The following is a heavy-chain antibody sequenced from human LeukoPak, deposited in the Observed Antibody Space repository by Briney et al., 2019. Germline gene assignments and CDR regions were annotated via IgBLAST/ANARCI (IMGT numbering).Heavy chain of an antibody. J-gene: IGHJ4*02. CDR1: GFTFSSYG. V-gene: IGHV3-23*01. CDR3: AKDLNYYDSSGYYPLDY. Sequence: GGSLRLSCAASGFTFSSYGMSWVRQAPGKGLEWVSAISGSGGSTYYADSVKGRFTISRDNSKNPLYLQMNSLRAEDTAVYYCAKDLNYYDSSGYYPLDYWGQGTLVTVSS. CDR2: ISGSGGST. D-gene: IGHD3-22*01.